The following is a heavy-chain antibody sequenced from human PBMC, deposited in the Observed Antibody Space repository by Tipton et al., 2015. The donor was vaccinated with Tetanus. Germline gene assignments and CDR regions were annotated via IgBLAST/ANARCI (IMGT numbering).Heavy chain of an antibody. D-gene: IGHD6-19*01. CDR3: ARPVKQWLVPEDY. J-gene: IGHJ4*02. V-gene: IGHV1-18*01. CDR1: GYTFTKYG. Sequence: QSGAEVKQPGASVKVSCKASGYTFTKYGINWVRQAPGQGLEWMGWDSGYSGNTIYARKVQGRVTMTTDTSTNTAYLELRSLRSDDTAVYFCARPVKQWLVPEDYWGQGTLVTVSS. CDR2: DSGYSGNT.